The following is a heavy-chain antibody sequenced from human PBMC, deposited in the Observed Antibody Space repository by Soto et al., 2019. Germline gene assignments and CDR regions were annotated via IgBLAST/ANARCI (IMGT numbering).Heavy chain of an antibody. V-gene: IGHV3-30*03. Sequence: ESGGGVVQPGKSLRLSCAASGFTFSSYAMNWARQAPGKGLEWVTVISIRGGDEYYAESVRGRFTISRDDSKNTLYLQMDSLRVEDTAVYYCARGTIVARQHLDYWGQGTLVTVSS. CDR1: GFTFSSYA. CDR2: ISIRGGDE. D-gene: IGHD6-6*01. J-gene: IGHJ4*02. CDR3: ARGTIVARQHLDY.